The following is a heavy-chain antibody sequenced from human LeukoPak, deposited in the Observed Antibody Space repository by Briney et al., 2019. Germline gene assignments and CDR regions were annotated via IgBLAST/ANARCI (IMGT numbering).Heavy chain of an antibody. CDR2: ISGGGGST. J-gene: IGHJ4*02. CDR1: GFTFSSYA. CDR3: AKGVYYYDSSAYYYTYHFDY. Sequence: GASLRLSCAASGFTFSSYAMSWVRQDPGKGLEWVSAISGGGGSTYYADSVKGRFTISRDNSKNTLYLQVNSLRAEDTAVYYCAKGVYYYDSSAYYYTYHFDYWGQGTLVTVSS. D-gene: IGHD3-22*01. V-gene: IGHV3-23*01.